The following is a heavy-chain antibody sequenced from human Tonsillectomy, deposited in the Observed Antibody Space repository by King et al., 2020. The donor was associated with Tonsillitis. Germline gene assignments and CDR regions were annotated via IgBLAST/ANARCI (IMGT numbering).Heavy chain of an antibody. CDR2: IIPILGIA. CDR1: GGTFSSYA. V-gene: IGHV1-69*04. J-gene: IGHJ6*02. D-gene: IGHD3-10*01. Sequence: QLVQSGAEVKKPGSSVKVSCKASGGTFSSYAISWVRQAPGQGLEWMGRIIPILGIANYAQKFQGRVTITADKSTSTAYMELSSLRSEDTAVYYCAREGSYYGSGTSYYYYCMYVWGPGTPVTVSS. CDR3: AREGSYYGSGTSYYYYCMYV.